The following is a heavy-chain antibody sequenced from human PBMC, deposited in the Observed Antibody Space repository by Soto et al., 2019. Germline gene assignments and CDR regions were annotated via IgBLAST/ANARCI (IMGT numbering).Heavy chain of an antibody. CDR2: ISDSGDDT. V-gene: IGHV3-23*01. J-gene: IGHJ4*02. CDR1: GFPFNNYS. Sequence: GGSLRLSCAASGFPFNNYSMNWVRQAPGEGLEWVSAISDSGDDTYYADSMKGRFTISRDNSKDTLYLQINSLRAEDTAVYYCANPIPKTGTTFGFWGQGTLVTVSS. D-gene: IGHD1-1*01. CDR3: ANPIPKTGTTFGF.